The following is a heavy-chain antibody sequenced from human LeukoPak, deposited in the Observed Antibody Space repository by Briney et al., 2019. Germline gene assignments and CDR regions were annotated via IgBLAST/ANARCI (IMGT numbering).Heavy chain of an antibody. Sequence: GGSLRLSCAASGFTFSDYYMSWIRQAPGKGLEWVSYISSSGSTIYYADSVKGRFTISRDNAKNSLYLQMNSLRAEDTAVYYCARENPVPAARGNAFDIWGQGTMVTVSS. D-gene: IGHD2-2*01. CDR3: ARENPVPAARGNAFDI. CDR1: GFTFSDYY. J-gene: IGHJ3*02. V-gene: IGHV3-11*01. CDR2: ISSSGSTI.